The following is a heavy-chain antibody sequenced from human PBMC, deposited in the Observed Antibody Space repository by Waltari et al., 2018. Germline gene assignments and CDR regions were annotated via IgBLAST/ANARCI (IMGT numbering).Heavy chain of an antibody. V-gene: IGHV4-39*01. D-gene: IGHD3-22*01. J-gene: IGHJ3*02. CDR3: ARRGITYYYDSSGYYAGAFDI. Sequence: QLQLQESGPGLVKPSETLSLTCTVSGGSINSSSYYWGWIRQPPGKGLEWIGSIYYSGSTYYNPSLKSRVTISVDTSKNQFSLKLSSVTAADTAVYYCARRGITYYYDSSGYYAGAFDIWGQGTMVTVSS. CDR2: IYYSGST. CDR1: GGSINSSSYY.